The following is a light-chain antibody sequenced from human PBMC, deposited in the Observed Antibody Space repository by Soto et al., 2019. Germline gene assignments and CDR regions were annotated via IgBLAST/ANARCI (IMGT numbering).Light chain of an antibody. CDR3: SSDTSSSTVV. V-gene: IGLV2-14*01. CDR1: SSDVGGYNY. J-gene: IGLJ2*01. CDR2: DVS. Sequence: QSVLTQPASVSGSPGQSITISCTGTSSDVGGYNYVSWYQQHPGKAPKLMIYDVSNRPSGVSDRFSGSKSVNTASLTISGLQDEDEADYYCSSDTSSSTVVFGGGTKVTVL.